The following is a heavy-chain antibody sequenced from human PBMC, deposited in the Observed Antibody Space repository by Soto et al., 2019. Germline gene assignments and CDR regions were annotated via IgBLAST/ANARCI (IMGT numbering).Heavy chain of an antibody. Sequence: PSETLSLTCTVSGGSLIAYYWSWIRQPPGKGLEYIGHIYYSGSTNYNPSLKSRVTILVDTPKNQFSLKVSSVTAADTAVYYCARIGRESNANYVVPYFDHWGQGTLVTVSS. V-gene: IGHV4-59*01. CDR2: IYYSGST. D-gene: IGHD1-7*01. CDR1: GGSLIAYY. CDR3: ARIGRESNANYVVPYFDH. J-gene: IGHJ4*02.